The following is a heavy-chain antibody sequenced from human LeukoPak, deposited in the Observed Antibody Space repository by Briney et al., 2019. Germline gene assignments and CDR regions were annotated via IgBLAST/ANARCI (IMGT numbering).Heavy chain of an antibody. V-gene: IGHV1-2*02. CDR3: ARVFYAKDIVVVPAYYYYYLDG. J-gene: IGHJ6*03. CDR2: INPNSGGT. D-gene: IGHD2-2*01. Sequence: ASVKVSCKASGYTFTGYYMHWVRQAPGQGLEWMGWINPNSGGTNYAQKFQGRVTMTRDTSISTAYMEVSRLRADDTAVYYCARVFYAKDIVVVPAYYYYYLDGWVKGST. CDR1: GYTFTGYY.